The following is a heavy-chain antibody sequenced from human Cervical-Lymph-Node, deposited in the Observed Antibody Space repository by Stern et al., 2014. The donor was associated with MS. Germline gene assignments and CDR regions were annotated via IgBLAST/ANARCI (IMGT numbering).Heavy chain of an antibody. CDR2: IYPGDSDT. CDR1: GYNFDTYW. V-gene: IGHV5-51*01. CDR3: AREGARSLDV. D-gene: IGHD3-16*01. Sequence: EVQLVQSGAEVKKPGESLKISCQGFGYNFDTYWIGWVRQMPGKGLEWMGIIYPGDSDTRYSTSFQGQVTISADKSMNTAYLQWSSLKASDTAVYYCAREGARSLDVWGQGTTVTVFS. J-gene: IGHJ6*02.